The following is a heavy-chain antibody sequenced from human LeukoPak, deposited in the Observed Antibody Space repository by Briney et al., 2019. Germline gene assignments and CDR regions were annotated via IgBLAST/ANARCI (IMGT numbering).Heavy chain of an antibody. CDR1: GYTFTSYG. CDR3: ARVMDEVVIAIHGAFDI. Sequence: GASVKVSCKASGYTFTSYGISWVRQAPGQGLEWMGWISAYNGNTNYAQKLQGRVTMTTDTSTSTAYMELRSLRSDDTAVYYCARVMDEVVIAIHGAFDIWGQGTMVTVSS. CDR2: ISAYNGNT. V-gene: IGHV1-18*01. D-gene: IGHD2-21*01. J-gene: IGHJ3*02.